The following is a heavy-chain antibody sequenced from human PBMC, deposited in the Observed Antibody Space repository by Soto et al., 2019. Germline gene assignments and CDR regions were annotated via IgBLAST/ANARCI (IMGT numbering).Heavy chain of an antibody. CDR2: ISHDGSNE. J-gene: IGHJ5*02. Sequence: GGSLRLSCGASGFTFRTFALHWVRQAPGKGLEWVALISHDGSNEYYADSVKGRFTISRDNSKNTVYMQMNSLRVEDTAVYYCARDGLPDDFRSGGYWFDPWGQGTLVTVSS. V-gene: IGHV3-30-3*01. D-gene: IGHD3-3*01. CDR1: GFTFRTFA. CDR3: ARDGLPDDFRSGGYWFDP.